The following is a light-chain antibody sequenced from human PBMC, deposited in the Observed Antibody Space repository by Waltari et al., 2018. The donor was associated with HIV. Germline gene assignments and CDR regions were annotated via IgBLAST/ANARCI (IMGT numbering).Light chain of an antibody. V-gene: IGLV1-47*01. Sequence: QSVLTQPPSASGAPGQRVTISCSGSSSNIGSNYVYWYQQIPGTAPKLLIYRNNQRPSGVPDRFSGSKSGTSASLAISGLRSEDEADYYCAAWTDSRYVVFGGGTKLTVL. CDR2: RNN. CDR1: SSNIGSNY. CDR3: AAWTDSRYVV. J-gene: IGLJ2*01.